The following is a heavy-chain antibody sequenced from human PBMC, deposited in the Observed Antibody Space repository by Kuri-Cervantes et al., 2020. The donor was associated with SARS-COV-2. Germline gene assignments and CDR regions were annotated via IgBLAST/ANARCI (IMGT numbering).Heavy chain of an antibody. CDR1: GGSLSGSF. D-gene: IGHD1-20*01. Sequence: ESLKISCAVYGGSLSGSFWSWIRQSPGKGLEWIGEVNHNGGADYNPSLRSRVTISVDTSKNQFSLKLSSVTAADTAVYYCARDPGVHLTGDSYYYYYYMDVWGKGTTVTVSS. CDR2: VNHNGGA. J-gene: IGHJ6*03. CDR3: ARDPGVHLTGDSYYYYYYMDV. V-gene: IGHV4-34*01.